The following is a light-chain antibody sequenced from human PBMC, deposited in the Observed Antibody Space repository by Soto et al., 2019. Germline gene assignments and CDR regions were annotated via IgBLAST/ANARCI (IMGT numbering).Light chain of an antibody. CDR1: QSLVHSDGHTF. V-gene: IGKV2-30*02. CDR2: QVS. Sequence: DGVMTQSLLSLPVTLGQPASISCRSSQSLVHSDGHTFFNWVHQRPGQSPRRLIYQVSNRDSGVPERXXXXXXXXXXXXXXXRXXXXDVGVYYCMHGTHWPPRYSFGQGTKLEIK. CDR3: MHGTHWPPRYS. J-gene: IGKJ2*03.